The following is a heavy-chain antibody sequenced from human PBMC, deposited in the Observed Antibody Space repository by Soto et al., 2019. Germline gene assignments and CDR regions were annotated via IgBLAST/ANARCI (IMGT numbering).Heavy chain of an antibody. J-gene: IGHJ3*02. Sequence: EVQLEESGGGSVQLGESLRVSCVASGFTFRNQWMHWVRQVPGKGLVWVCRINGDGTRASYADFVKGRFTISRDNAQNLLFLQLKSLRVDDTGVYHCAKGGAAGRGDAIDIWGPGTTVAVSS. CDR2: INGDGTRA. CDR3: AKGGAAGRGDAIDI. CDR1: GFTFRNQW. D-gene: IGHD3-10*01. V-gene: IGHV3-74*01.